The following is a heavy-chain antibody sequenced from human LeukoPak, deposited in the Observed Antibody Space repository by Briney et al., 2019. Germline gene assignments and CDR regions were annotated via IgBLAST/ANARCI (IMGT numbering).Heavy chain of an antibody. V-gene: IGHV3-74*01. CDR3: ARDDPGIGIDY. J-gene: IGHJ4*02. CDR1: GFSFSSYW. Sequence: GGSLRLSCAASGFSFSSYWMHGVRQAPAKGLVWVSHINSDGSSTTYADSVKGRFTISRDNAKSTLYLQMNSLRAEDTAVYYCARDDPGIGIDYWGQGTLVTVSS. D-gene: IGHD1-26*01. CDR2: INSDGSST.